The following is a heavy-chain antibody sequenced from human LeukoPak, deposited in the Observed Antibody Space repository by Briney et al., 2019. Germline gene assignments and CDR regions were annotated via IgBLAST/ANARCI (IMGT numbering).Heavy chain of an antibody. V-gene: IGHV4-39*02. CDR2: FYYSGST. J-gene: IGHJ5*02. Sequence: PSETLSLTCTVSSGSISSNSYYWGWIRQPPGKGLEWIGSFYYSGSTFYNPSLKSRVTISVDMSKNQFSLKLSSVTAADTAMYYCAREMDAHPRTLAWGQGSLVTVSS. CDR3: AREMDAHPRTLA. CDR1: SGSISSNSYY. D-gene: IGHD1-7*01.